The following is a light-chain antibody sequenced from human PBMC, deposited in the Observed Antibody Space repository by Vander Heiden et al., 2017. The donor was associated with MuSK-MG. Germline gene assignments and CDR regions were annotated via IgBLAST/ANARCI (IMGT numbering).Light chain of an antibody. CDR1: NIGSKN. V-gene: IGLV3-9*01. J-gene: IGLJ2*01. CDR2: RDS. CDR3: QVWDSSTDGVV. Sequence: SSALPQPVSVSGAVGQTARITCGGNNIGSKNVHWYQQKPGQAPVLVIYRDSNRPSGIPERFSGSNSGNTATLTISRAQAGDEADYYCQVWDSSTDGVVFGGGTKLTVL.